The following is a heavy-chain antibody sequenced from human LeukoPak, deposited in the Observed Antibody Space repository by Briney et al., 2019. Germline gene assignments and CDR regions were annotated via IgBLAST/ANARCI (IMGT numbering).Heavy chain of an antibody. V-gene: IGHV4-31*03. J-gene: IGHJ1*01. Sequence: SETLSLTCTVSGGSISSGGYYWSWIRQHPGKGLEWIGYIYYSGSTYYNPSLKSRVTISVDTSKNQFSLKLSSVTAADTAVYYCARPLAAAGPSEYFQHWGQGTLVTVSS. CDR2: IYYSGST. CDR1: GGSISSGGYY. D-gene: IGHD6-13*01. CDR3: ARPLAAAGPSEYFQH.